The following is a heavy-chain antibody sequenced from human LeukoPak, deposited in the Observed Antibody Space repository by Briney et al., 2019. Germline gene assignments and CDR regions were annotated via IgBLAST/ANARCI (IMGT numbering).Heavy chain of an antibody. CDR3: VRGAVGTGVWFDP. CDR1: GFTFSGYW. CDR2: INIDGATT. Sequence: PGGSLRLSCAASGFTFSGYWVHWVRQAPGKGLEWVSRINIDGATTNYADSVKGRFTISRDNAKNTLHLQMNSLRADDTAVNYCVRGAVGTGVWFDPWGQGTLVTVSS. D-gene: IGHD1-26*01. J-gene: IGHJ5*02. V-gene: IGHV3-74*01.